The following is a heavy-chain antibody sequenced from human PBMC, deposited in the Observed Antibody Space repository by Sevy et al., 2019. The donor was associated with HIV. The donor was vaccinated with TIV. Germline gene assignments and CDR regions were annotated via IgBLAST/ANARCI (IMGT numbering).Heavy chain of an antibody. Sequence: EGSLRLSCAASGFTFSSNAMHWVRQAPGKELEWVGFIRHDGSQKYYADSVRGRFTFSRDNSKNTLFLQVSSLRAEDTAVYYCARGRAGATTSYYFDYWGQGTLVTVSS. V-gene: IGHV3-30*02. D-gene: IGHD1-26*01. CDR3: ARGRAGATTSYYFDY. CDR2: IRHDGSQK. CDR1: GFTFSSNA. J-gene: IGHJ4*02.